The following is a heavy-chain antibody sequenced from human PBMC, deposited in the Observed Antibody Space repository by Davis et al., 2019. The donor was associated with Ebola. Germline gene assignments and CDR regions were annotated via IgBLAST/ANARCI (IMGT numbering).Heavy chain of an antibody. J-gene: IGHJ4*02. V-gene: IGHV3-23*01. D-gene: IGHD6-13*01. CDR1: GFTFSSYP. CDR3: ARVAAAAAKGPFDN. Sequence: GESLKISCAASGFTFSSYPMSWVRQAPGKGLEWVSAISGRGGRTFYLDSVKGRFAISRDFSKNTLYLEVNSLKVDDTAIYYCARVAAAAAKGPFDNWGQGALVTVSS. CDR2: ISGRGGRT.